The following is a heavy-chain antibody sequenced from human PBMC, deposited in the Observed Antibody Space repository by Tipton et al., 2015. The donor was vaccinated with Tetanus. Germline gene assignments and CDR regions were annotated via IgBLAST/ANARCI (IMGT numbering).Heavy chain of an antibody. Sequence: SLRLSCATSGLFFKNAWMNWVRQAPGKGLEWVGRIKSKTDGGTTDYAARAKDRFSISRDDSKNTLFLQMNSLKTEDTAVYYCTPSGIVGSGSRVDSWGRGTLVTVSS. CDR1: GLFFKNAW. CDR3: TPSGIVGSGSRVDS. D-gene: IGHD1-26*01. J-gene: IGHJ4*02. CDR2: IKSKTDGGTT. V-gene: IGHV3-15*07.